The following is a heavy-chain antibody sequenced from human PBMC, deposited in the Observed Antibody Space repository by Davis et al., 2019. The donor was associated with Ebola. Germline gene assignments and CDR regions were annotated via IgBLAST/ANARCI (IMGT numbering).Heavy chain of an antibody. CDR2: INPGGGRT. CDR1: GYTFTTFY. V-gene: IGHV1-46*01. J-gene: IGHJ3*02. D-gene: IGHD2-15*01. CDR3: AAGGLGGGFDI. Sequence: ASVKVSCKASGYTFTTFYLHWVRQAPGQGLEWMGIINPGGGRTTYAQKFQGRITLTSDVSTSTVYMELSSLRSEDTAVYYCAAGGLGGGFDIWGHGTMVTVSS.